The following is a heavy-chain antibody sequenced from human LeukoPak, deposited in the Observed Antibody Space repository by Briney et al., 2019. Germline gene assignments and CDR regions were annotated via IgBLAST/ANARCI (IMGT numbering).Heavy chain of an antibody. D-gene: IGHD3-22*01. Sequence: PGGSLRLSCAASGFTFSNAWRTWVRQAPGKGLEWVSAISGSGGSTYYADSVKGRFTISRDNSKNTLYLQMNSLRAEDTAVYYCAKSPIYYYDSSGYNWFDPWGQGTLVTVSS. CDR1: GFTFSNAW. CDR2: ISGSGGST. J-gene: IGHJ5*02. V-gene: IGHV3-23*01. CDR3: AKSPIYYYDSSGYNWFDP.